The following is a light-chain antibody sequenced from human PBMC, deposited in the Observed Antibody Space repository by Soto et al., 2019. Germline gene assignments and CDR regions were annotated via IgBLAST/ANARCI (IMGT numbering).Light chain of an antibody. CDR3: QQYHGWPPIT. V-gene: IGKV3-15*01. J-gene: IGKJ3*01. CDR2: GAS. CDR1: QTVSDD. Sequence: EIVMTQSPATLFVSPGERATLSCKASQTVSDDLAWYQQKPGQAPSLLIYGASTRATDIPAKFSGGGSGTECTLTISSIQSEDSGTYYCQQYHGWPPITFGPGTKVNI.